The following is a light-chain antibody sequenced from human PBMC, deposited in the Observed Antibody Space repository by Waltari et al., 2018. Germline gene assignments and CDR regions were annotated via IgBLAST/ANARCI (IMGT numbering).Light chain of an antibody. CDR3: QTWVAGIGWV. Sequence: QPVLTQSPSASASLGASVKPTCTLSSGHSSYSIAWHQQQPEKGPRYLMKINNDGSHTKGDGIPDRFSGSSSGAERYVTISSLQSEDEADYYCQTWVAGIGWVFGGGTKLTVL. CDR2: INNDGSH. CDR1: SGHSSYS. V-gene: IGLV4-69*01. J-gene: IGLJ3*02.